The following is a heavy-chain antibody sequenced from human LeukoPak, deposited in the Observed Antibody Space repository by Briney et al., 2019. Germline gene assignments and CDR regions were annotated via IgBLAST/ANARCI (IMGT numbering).Heavy chain of an antibody. D-gene: IGHD3-10*01. V-gene: IGHV3-30*02. Sequence: GGSLRLSCAASGFTFKNFGMHWVRQAPGKGLEWVAFFRYDGSNKYYADSVKGRFTISRDNSKNVLDLQLNSLRPEDTAFYYCAKVLTYYPGSGSYYPDFWGQGTLVTVSS. CDR1: GFTFKNFG. J-gene: IGHJ4*02. CDR2: FRYDGSNK. CDR3: AKVLTYYPGSGSYYPDF.